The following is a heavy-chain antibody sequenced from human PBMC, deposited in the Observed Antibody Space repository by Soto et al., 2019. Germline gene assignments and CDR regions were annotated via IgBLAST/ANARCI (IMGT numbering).Heavy chain of an antibody. CDR1: GFTFSSYG. V-gene: IGHV3-33*01. CDR3: ARGPDYDFWSGYSPQGGWFDP. J-gene: IGHJ5*02. Sequence: QVQLVESGGGVVQPGRSLRLSCAASGFTFSSYGMHWVRQAPGKGLEWVAVIWYDGSNKYYADSVKGRFTISRDNSKNTLYLQMNSLRAEDTAVYYCARGPDYDFWSGYSPQGGWFDPWGQGTLVTVSS. D-gene: IGHD3-3*01. CDR2: IWYDGSNK.